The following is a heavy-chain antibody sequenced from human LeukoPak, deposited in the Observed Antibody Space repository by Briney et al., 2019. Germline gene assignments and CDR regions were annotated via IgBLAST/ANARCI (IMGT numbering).Heavy chain of an antibody. D-gene: IGHD2-2*01. CDR3: ARGGQRWLDP. CDR2: IGEDGSEK. V-gene: IGHV3-7*04. J-gene: IGHJ5*02. Sequence: GGPLRLSCATSGFTLSNYWMTWVRQAPGKGLEWVANIGEDGSEKYYVESVKGRFTISKDNAKNSVDLQMNSLRGEDTAVYYCARGGQRWLDPWGQGTPVTVAS. CDR1: GFTLSNYW.